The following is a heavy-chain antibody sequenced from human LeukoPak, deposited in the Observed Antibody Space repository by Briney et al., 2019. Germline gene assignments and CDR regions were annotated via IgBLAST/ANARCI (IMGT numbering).Heavy chain of an antibody. CDR1: GFTFSSYG. CDR2: ISFDGSNK. D-gene: IGHD3-22*01. CDR3: ARDGLDSSGYSIDY. J-gene: IGHJ4*02. V-gene: IGHV3-30*03. Sequence: GGSLRLSCAASGFTFSSYGMHWVRQAPGKGLEWVAVISFDGSNKYYADSVKGRFTISRDNSKNTLYLQMNSLRAEDTAVYYCARDGLDSSGYSIDYWGQGTLVTVSS.